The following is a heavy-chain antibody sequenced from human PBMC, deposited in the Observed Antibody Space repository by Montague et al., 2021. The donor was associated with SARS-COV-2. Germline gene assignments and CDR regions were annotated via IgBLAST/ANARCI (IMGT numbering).Heavy chain of an antibody. V-gene: IGHV4-39*07. CDR3: ARVGEVVGNWFDP. D-gene: IGHD3-16*01. Sequence: SETLSLTCTVSGGSISSSSYYWGWIRQPPGKGLEWIGSIYYSGSTYYNPSLKSRVTISVDTSKNQFSLKLSSVTAADTAVYYCARVGEVVGNWFDPWGQGTLVTVSS. CDR1: GGSISSSSYY. CDR2: IYYSGST. J-gene: IGHJ5*02.